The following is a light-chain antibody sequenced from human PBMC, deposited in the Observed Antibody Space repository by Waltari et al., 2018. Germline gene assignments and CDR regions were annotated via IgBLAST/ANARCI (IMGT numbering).Light chain of an antibody. J-gene: IGLJ3*02. CDR1: SSHVGDYTF. V-gene: IGLV2-14*03. CDR3: SSYTTSNTLWV. CDR2: HVN. Sequence: QSALTQPASVSGSPGQSITISCTGTSSHVGDYTFVSWDQQHPGKAPQLIISHVNSRPSGVSNRFSGSKSGNTASLTISELQAEDGADYYCSSYTTSNTLWVFGGGTKLTVL.